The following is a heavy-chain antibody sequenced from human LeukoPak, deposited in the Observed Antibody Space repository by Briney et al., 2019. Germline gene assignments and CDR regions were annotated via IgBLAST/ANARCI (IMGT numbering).Heavy chain of an antibody. CDR2: INHSGST. CDR1: GGSFSGYY. Sequence: PSETLSLACAVYGGSFSGYYWSWIRQPPGKGLEWIGEINHSGSTNYNPSLKSRVTIPVDTSKNQFSLKLSSVTAADTAVYYCARVGIVVVPAGETGNWFDPWGQGTLVTVSS. CDR3: ARVGIVVVPAGETGNWFDP. J-gene: IGHJ5*02. V-gene: IGHV4-34*01. D-gene: IGHD2-2*01.